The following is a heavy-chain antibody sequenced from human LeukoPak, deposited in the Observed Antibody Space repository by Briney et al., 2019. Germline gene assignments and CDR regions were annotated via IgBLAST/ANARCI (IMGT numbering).Heavy chain of an antibody. CDR1: SGSISSSGYY. D-gene: IGHD3-10*01. J-gene: IGHJ4*02. CDR3: ARNADMYYYVDN. CDR2: IYYSGST. V-gene: IGHV4-31*03. Sequence: PSETLSLTCTVSSGSISSSGYYCSWIRQHPGKGLEWIGCIYYSGSTYYNPSLKSRVTISVGTSKNQFSLSLSSVTAADTAVYYCARNADMYYYVDNWGQGTLVTVSS.